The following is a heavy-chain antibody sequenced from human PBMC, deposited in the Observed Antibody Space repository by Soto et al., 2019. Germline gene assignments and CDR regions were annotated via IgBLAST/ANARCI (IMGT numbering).Heavy chain of an antibody. D-gene: IGHD3-16*01. CDR2: VNPNTGNT. CDR1: GYTFTSYD. J-gene: IGHJ4*02. Sequence: ASVKVSCKASGYTFTSYDIIWVRQATGQGLEWMGWVNPNTGNTGYAQKFQGRVTMTGSISISTAYMELSSLRSEDTAVYYCARGRVIPGGGFDYWGQGTLVTVSS. V-gene: IGHV1-8*01. CDR3: ARGRVIPGGGFDY.